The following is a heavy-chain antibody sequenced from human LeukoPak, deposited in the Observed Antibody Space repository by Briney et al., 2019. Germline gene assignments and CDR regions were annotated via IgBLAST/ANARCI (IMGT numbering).Heavy chain of an antibody. J-gene: IGHJ4*02. Sequence: GGSLRLSCAASGFTVSSNYMSWVRQAPGKGLEWVSVNYSGGSTYYADSVKGRFTISRDNSKNTLYLQMNSLRAEDTAVYYCARGSRSSGWFDYWGQGTLVTVSS. CDR2: NYSGGST. CDR1: GFTVSSNY. D-gene: IGHD6-19*01. CDR3: ARGSRSSGWFDY. V-gene: IGHV3-53*01.